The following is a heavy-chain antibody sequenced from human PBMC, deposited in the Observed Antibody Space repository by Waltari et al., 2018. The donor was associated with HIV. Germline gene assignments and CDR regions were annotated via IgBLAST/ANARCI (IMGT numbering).Heavy chain of an antibody. CDR3: ARVPRSVMGPPGDI. J-gene: IGHJ4*02. CDR1: GGPFNGYY. V-gene: IGHV4-34*02. Sequence: QVRLQQWGAGVLKPSETLSLTCAVFGGPFNGYYWTWIRQPPGKGLEWIGEIVHNGSPNYSPSLKSRVTISADESKKQFSLQLRSVTAADTAVYYCARVPRSVMGPPGDICGPGTLVTVSS. D-gene: IGHD4-17*01. CDR2: IVHNGSP.